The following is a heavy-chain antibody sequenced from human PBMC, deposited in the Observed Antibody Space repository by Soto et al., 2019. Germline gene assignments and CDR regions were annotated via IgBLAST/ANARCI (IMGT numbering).Heavy chain of an antibody. V-gene: IGHV3-74*01. Sequence: GSLRLSCAASGFMFSSHWMHWVRQAPGKGLVWVSRISADGSNTNYADSVKGRFTISRDNARNTLFLQMNSLTAEDTAVYYCARRTDAYNWADYWGQGTLVTVSS. J-gene: IGHJ4*02. CDR3: ARRTDAYNWADY. D-gene: IGHD1-1*01. CDR1: GFMFSSHW. CDR2: ISADGSNT.